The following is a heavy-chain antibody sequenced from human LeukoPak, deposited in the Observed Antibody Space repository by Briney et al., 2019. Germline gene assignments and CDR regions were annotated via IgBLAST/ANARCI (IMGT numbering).Heavy chain of an antibody. D-gene: IGHD3-22*01. Sequence: PGGSLRLSCVASGFTFSSYWMSWVRQAPGKGLEWVANIKEEGSGKYYVDPVKGRFTISRDNAKNSLYLQMNSLRAEDTAVYYCARIYYDSSGYRLFDYWGQGTLVTVSS. J-gene: IGHJ4*02. CDR1: GFTFSSYW. CDR2: IKEEGSGK. CDR3: ARIYYDSSGYRLFDY. V-gene: IGHV3-7*02.